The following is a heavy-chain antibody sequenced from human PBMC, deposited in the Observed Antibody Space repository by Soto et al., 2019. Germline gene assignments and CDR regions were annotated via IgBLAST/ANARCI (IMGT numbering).Heavy chain of an antibody. J-gene: IGHJ4*02. CDR1: GYSFTTYW. Sequence: EVQLVQSGAEVKKPGESLRISCKGSGYSFTTYWISWVRQMPGKGLEWMGRIDPSDSYTYNSPSFQGHVTISADKSISTAYLQWSSLKASDTAMYYCARQGPVAATTAVDCWGQGTLVTVSS. CDR2: IDPSDSYT. D-gene: IGHD6-19*01. V-gene: IGHV5-10-1*01. CDR3: ARQGPVAATTAVDC.